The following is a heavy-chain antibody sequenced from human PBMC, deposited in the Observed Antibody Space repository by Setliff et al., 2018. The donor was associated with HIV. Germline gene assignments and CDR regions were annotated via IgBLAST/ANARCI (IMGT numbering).Heavy chain of an antibody. D-gene: IGHD3-9*01. CDR3: TRRLALLRYFGGDYYYYMDV. J-gene: IGHJ6*03. Sequence: LRLSCAASGFIFSNARMNWVRQVPGKGLEWVGHIKKKGDGGTTEYATPVKGRFTISRDDSENMLYLQMNDLKTEDTAVYYCTRRLALLRYFGGDYYYYMDVWGKGTTVTVS. V-gene: IGHV3-15*01. CDR2: IKKKGDGGTT. CDR1: GFIFSNAR.